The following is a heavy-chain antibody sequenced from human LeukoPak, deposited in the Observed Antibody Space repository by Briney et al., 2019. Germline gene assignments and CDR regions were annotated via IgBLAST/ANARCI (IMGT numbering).Heavy chain of an antibody. D-gene: IGHD2-8*01. CDR2: IKQDGSEQ. V-gene: IGHV3-7*03. CDR1: GFIFSSYW. CDR3: AKMALGAY. Sequence: GGSLRLSCAASGFIFSSYWMSWVRQAPGKGLEWVANIKQDGSEQYYVDSVKGRFTISRDNAKNSLYLQMNSLRAEDTAVYYCAKMALGAYWGQGTLVTVSS. J-gene: IGHJ4*02.